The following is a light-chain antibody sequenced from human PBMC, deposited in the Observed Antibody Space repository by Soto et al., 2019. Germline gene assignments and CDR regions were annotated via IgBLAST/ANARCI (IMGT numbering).Light chain of an antibody. V-gene: IGKV1-5*01. CDR1: QSISNH. CDR2: DAS. Sequence: DIQMTQSPSSLSASVEDRVIITCRASQSISNHLNWYQQKPGKAPKLLIYDASSLESGVPSRFSGSGSGTEFTLTISSLQPDDFATYYCQQYNNWPPWTFGQGTKVDIK. J-gene: IGKJ1*01. CDR3: QQYNNWPPWT.